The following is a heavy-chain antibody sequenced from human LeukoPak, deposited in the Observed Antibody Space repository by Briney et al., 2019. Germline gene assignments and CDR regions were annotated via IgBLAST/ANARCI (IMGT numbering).Heavy chain of an antibody. CDR1: GFTFDDYA. CDR2: ISWNSGSI. CDR3: AKGWLLTYYFGY. D-gene: IGHD2-15*01. J-gene: IGHJ4*02. V-gene: IGHV3-9*01. Sequence: GGSLRLSCAASGFTFDDYAMHWVRQAPGKGLEWVSGISWNSGSIGYADSVKGRFTISRDNAKNSLYLQMNSLRAEDTALYYCAKGWLLTYYFGYWGQGTLVTVSS.